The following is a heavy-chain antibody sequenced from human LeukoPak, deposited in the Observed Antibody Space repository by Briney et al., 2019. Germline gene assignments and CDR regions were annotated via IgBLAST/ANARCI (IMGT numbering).Heavy chain of an antibody. CDR2: IYYSGGT. CDR1: GGSISSSGYY. CDR3: ARDARVGTRYFDS. J-gene: IGHJ4*02. Sequence: SGTLSLTCSISGGSISSSGYYWGWIRQPPGKGLEWIGSIYYSGGTYYNPSLKSRVTISVDTSKNQFSLNLSSVTAADTAVYYCARDARVGTRYFDSWGQGTLVTVSS. V-gene: IGHV4-39*07. D-gene: IGHD4-23*01.